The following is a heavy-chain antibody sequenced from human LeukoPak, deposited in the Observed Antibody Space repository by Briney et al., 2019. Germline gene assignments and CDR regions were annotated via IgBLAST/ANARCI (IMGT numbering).Heavy chain of an antibody. J-gene: IGHJ3*02. CDR2: IYHSGST. V-gene: IGHV4-4*02. CDR1: GGSISSSNW. CDR3: ARDLGAAARSYGAFDI. Sequence: SETLSLTCAVSGGSISSSNWWSWVRQPPGKGLEWIGEIYHSGSTNYDPSLKSRVTISVDKSKNQFSLKLSSVTAADTAVYYCARDLGAAARSYGAFDIWGQGTMVTVSS. D-gene: IGHD6-13*01.